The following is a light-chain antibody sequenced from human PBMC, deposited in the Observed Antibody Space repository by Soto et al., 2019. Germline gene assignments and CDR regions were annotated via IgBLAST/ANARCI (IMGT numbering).Light chain of an antibody. CDR2: SAS. V-gene: IGKV1-5*03. CDR3: QQYNSDSGLT. Sequence: DIQMTQFPSTLSASVGDRVTITCRASQSISRWLAWYQQRPGKAPKLLTHSASSLDSGVPSRFIVSGYGTECTLTINSLQPDDFTTYYCQQYNSDSGLTFGGGTKVEIK. CDR1: QSISRW. J-gene: IGKJ4*01.